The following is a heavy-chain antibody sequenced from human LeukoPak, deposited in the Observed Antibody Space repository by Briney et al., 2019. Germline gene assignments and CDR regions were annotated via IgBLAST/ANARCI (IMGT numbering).Heavy chain of an antibody. CDR3: ARVGAARGEDFDY. Sequence: SETLSLTCTVSGDSVSSSNYYWAWIRQPPGKGLEWIGNIYYSGSTYYNPSLKSRLTISVDTSKNQFSLKLSSVTAADTAVYYCARVGAARGEDFDYWGQGILVTVSS. D-gene: IGHD3-10*01. CDR2: IYYSGST. V-gene: IGHV4-39*07. J-gene: IGHJ4*02. CDR1: GDSVSSSNYY.